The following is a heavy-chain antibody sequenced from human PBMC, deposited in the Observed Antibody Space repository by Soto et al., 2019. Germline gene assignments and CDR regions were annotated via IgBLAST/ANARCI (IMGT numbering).Heavy chain of an antibody. CDR2: ITYDGSDT. Sequence: QEQLVESGGGVVQPGTSLRLSCGASGFSFSSYGMHWVRQAPGKGLEWVAFITYDGSDTYYVDSVKGRFTVSRHNSKNTLYLQMNSLKPEGTSIYYCAKDSVFEYSFGQHGFDSWGQGTLVTVSS. CDR3: AKDSVFEYSFGQHGFDS. CDR1: GFSFSSYG. D-gene: IGHD4-4*01. J-gene: IGHJ4*02. V-gene: IGHV3-30*18.